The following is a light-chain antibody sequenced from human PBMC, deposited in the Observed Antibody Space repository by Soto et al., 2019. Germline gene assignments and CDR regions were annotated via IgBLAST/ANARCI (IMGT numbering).Light chain of an antibody. CDR2: DAS. J-gene: IGKJ5*01. V-gene: IGKV3-11*01. CDR3: QQRSNLPPT. Sequence: EIELTQSPATLSLSPGERATLSCRASQSVDIYLAWYRQIPGQAPRLLIYDASNRATGIPDRFSGGGSGTDFTLTISSLEPEDFAIYYCQQRSNLPPTFGQGTRLEIK. CDR1: QSVDIY.